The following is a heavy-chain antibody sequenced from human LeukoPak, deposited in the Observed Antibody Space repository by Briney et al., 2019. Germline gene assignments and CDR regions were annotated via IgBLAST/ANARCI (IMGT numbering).Heavy chain of an antibody. CDR1: GYTFTSYG. D-gene: IGHD3-9*01. CDR2: ISAYNGNT. CDR3: ARDPEIDYDILTGWFDY. V-gene: IGHV1-18*01. Sequence: ASVKVSCKASGYTFTSYGISWVRQAPGQGLEWMGWISAYNGNTNYAQKLQGRVTMTTDTSTSTAYMELRSLRSDDTAVYYCARDPEIDYDILTGWFDYWGQGTLVTVSS. J-gene: IGHJ4*02.